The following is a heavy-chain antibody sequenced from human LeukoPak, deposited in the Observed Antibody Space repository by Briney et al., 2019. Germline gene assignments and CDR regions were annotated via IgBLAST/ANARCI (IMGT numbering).Heavy chain of an antibody. D-gene: IGHD6-13*01. CDR2: ISSSSSYI. CDR3: ARGGAYSSSWYVNNFYYYGMDV. Sequence: GGSLRLSCAASGFTFSDYYMSWIRQAPGKGLEWVSSISSSSSYIYYADSVKGRFTISRDNAKNSLYLQMNSLRAEDTAVYYCARGGAYSSSWYVNNFYYYGMDVWGQGTTVTVSS. CDR1: GFTFSDYY. J-gene: IGHJ6*02. V-gene: IGHV3-11*06.